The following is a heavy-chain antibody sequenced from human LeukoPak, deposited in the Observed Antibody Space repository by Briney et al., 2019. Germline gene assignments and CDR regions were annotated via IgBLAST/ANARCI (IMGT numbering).Heavy chain of an antibody. CDR2: ISSSSSYI. J-gene: IGHJ4*02. CDR3: ARQGSYSRDFDY. CDR1: GFTFSSYS. D-gene: IGHD1-26*01. Sequence: GGSLRLPCAASGFTFSSYSMNWVRQAPGKGLEWVSSISSSSSYIYYADSVKGRFTISRDNAKNSLYLQMNSLRAEDTAVYYCARQGSYSRDFDYWGQGTLVTVSS. V-gene: IGHV3-21*01.